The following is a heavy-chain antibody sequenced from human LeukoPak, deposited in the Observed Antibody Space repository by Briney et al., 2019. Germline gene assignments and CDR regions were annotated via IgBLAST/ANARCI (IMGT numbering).Heavy chain of an antibody. D-gene: IGHD6-13*01. Sequence: QPGGSLRLSCAASGFTFDDYAMHWVRQAPGKGLEWVSGISWNSGSIGYADSVKGRFTISRDNAKNSLYLQMNSLRAEDTALYYCAKSAGYYYYYMDVWGKGTTVTVSS. V-gene: IGHV3-9*01. CDR3: AKSAGYYYYYMDV. CDR2: ISWNSGSI. CDR1: GFTFDDYA. J-gene: IGHJ6*03.